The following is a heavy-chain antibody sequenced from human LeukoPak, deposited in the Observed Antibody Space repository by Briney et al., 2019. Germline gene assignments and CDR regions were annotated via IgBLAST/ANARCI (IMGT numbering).Heavy chain of an antibody. V-gene: IGHV4-39*07. CDR3: ARFSNGWFYFDY. Sequence: PSETLSLTCIVSGGSISKSPYYWAWIRQPPGKGLEWIGSVSNSGSAYYNASLKSRVTISVDTSKNHFSLKVSSVTAADTAIYYCARFSNGWFYFDYWGQGTLVTVSS. CDR1: GGSISKSPYY. D-gene: IGHD6-19*01. J-gene: IGHJ4*02. CDR2: VSNSGSA.